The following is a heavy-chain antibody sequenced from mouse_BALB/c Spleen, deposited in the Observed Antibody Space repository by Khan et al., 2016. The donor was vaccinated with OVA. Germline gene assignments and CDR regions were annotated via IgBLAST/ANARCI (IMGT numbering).Heavy chain of an antibody. CDR1: GYSITSGYG. Sequence: EVQLVESGPGLVKPSQSLSLTCTVTGYSITSGYGWNWIRQFPGNKLEWMGYISYSGSTNYNPSLKSRISITRDTPKNQFFLQLNSVTTEDTATYYCARTARIKYWVQGTTLTVSS. D-gene: IGHD1-2*01. CDR2: ISYSGST. CDR3: ARTARIKY. V-gene: IGHV3-2*02. J-gene: IGHJ2*01.